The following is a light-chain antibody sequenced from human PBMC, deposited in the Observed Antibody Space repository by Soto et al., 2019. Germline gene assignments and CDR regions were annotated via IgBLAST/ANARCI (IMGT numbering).Light chain of an antibody. CDR3: ATWDTSLSAVV. J-gene: IGLJ3*02. V-gene: IGLV1-51*01. CDR2: AND. Sequence: QSVLTQPPSVSAAPGQKVTISCSGSSSNVGNNIDSWYQQLPGAVPKLLIYANDKRPSGIPDRFSGSKSGTSATLGITGLQTGDEADYYCATWDTSLSAVVFGGGTKLTVL. CDR1: SSNVGNNI.